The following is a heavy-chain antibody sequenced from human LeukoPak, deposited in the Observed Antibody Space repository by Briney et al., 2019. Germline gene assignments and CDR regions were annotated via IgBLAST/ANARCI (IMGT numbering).Heavy chain of an antibody. Sequence: GGSLRLSCAASGFTFSNAWMSWVRQAPGKGLEWVGRIKSKTDGGTTDYAAPVKGRFTISRDDSKNTLYLQMNSLKTEDTAVYYCARDIHRGGYSYGRTYYYYYGMDVWGQGTTVTVSS. D-gene: IGHD5-18*01. CDR2: IKSKTDGGTT. CDR1: GFTFSNAW. V-gene: IGHV3-15*01. J-gene: IGHJ6*02. CDR3: ARDIHRGGYSYGRTYYYYYGMDV.